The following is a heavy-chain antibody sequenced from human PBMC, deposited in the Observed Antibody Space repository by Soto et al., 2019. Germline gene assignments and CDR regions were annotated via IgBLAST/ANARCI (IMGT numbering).Heavy chain of an antibody. V-gene: IGHV1-18*04. D-gene: IGHD2-8*01. CDR1: GYTFTTYA. Sequence: QVQLVQSGAEVKEPGASVKVSCEASGYTFTTYAIGWVRQPPGQGLEWMGWISPYNGNTHYAQKFQGRVTMTTDTSTSTADMELRSLRADDTAVYYCTGDRNDVWAGHIRDPWGQGTLVTVSS. CDR3: TGDRNDVWAGHIRDP. CDR2: ISPYNGNT. J-gene: IGHJ5*02.